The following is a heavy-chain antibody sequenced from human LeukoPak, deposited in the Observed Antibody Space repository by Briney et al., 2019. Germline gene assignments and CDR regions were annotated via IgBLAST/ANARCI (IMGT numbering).Heavy chain of an antibody. CDR2: IIPIFGAA. V-gene: IGHV1-69*13. CDR1: GGTFSSYA. J-gene: IGHJ4*02. D-gene: IGHD1-26*01. Sequence: ASVKVSCKASGGTFSSYAISWVRQAPGQGLEWMGGIIPIFGAANYAQKFQGRVTITADESTSTAYMELSSLRSEDTAVYYCARGRFSGEYFDYWGQGTLVTVSS. CDR3: ARGRFSGEYFDY.